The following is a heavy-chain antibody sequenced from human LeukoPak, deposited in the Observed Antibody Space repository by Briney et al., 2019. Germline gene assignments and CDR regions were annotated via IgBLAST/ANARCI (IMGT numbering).Heavy chain of an antibody. CDR2: ISSSGSTI. CDR3: ARVADRGAFDI. V-gene: IGHV3-11*01. CDR1: GFTFSDYY. J-gene: IGHJ3*02. Sequence: GGSLRLSCAASGFTFSDYYMSWIRQAPGKGLEWVSYISSSGSTIYYADSVKGRFTISRGNAKNSLYLQMNSLRAEDTAVYYCARVADRGAFDIWGQGTMVTVSS.